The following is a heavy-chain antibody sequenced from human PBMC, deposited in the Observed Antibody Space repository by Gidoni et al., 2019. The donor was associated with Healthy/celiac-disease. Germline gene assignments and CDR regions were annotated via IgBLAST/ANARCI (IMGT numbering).Heavy chain of an antibody. CDR2: ISSSGSTI. J-gene: IGHJ4*02. CDR1: GFTFSGSE. CDR3: ARVVLNPSSDY. V-gene: IGHV3-48*03. Sequence: EVQLVESGGGLVQPGGSLRLSCAASGFTFSGSELSWVRQAPGKGLEWISYISSSGSTIYYADSVKGRFTVSRDNAKNSMYLQMDILRAEDTGLYYCARVVLNPSSDYWGQGTLVTVSS. D-gene: IGHD2-15*01.